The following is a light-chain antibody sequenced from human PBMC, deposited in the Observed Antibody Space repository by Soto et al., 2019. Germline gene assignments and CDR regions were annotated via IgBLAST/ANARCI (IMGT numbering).Light chain of an antibody. Sequence: EILLTQSPGTLSLSPGERATLSCRASQSVRNSYLAWYQQKPGQAPRLLIYGASGRATGIPDRFSGSGSGTDFTLTISRLEPEDVAVDYCQQYGSSPSTFGQGTKLEI. J-gene: IGKJ2*01. CDR3: QQYGSSPST. CDR1: QSVRNSY. V-gene: IGKV3-20*01. CDR2: GAS.